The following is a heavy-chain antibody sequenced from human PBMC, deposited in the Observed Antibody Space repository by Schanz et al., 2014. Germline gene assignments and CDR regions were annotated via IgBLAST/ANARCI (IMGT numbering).Heavy chain of an antibody. D-gene: IGHD1-1*01. V-gene: IGHV3-74*02. Sequence: EVQLLESGGGLVQPGGSLRLSCAASGFTFSSHWMHWVRQDPGKGLVWVARINSVGSNTDYADSVTGRFTISRDNSKNTLYLQMDSLRAEDTAVYFCAKKVPAYNPFDSWGQGTLVTVSS. CDR1: GFTFSSHW. J-gene: IGHJ4*02. CDR3: AKKVPAYNPFDS. CDR2: INSVGSNT.